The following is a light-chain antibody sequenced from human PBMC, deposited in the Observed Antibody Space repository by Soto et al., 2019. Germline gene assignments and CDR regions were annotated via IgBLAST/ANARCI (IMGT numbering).Light chain of an antibody. CDR1: SSDVGIYNY. Sequence: QSVLTQPASVSGSPGQSITISCTGTSSDVGIYNYVSWYQQEPGKAPKLLIYGVTSRPSGVSDRFSGSKSGNTASLTISGLQAEDESDYYCFSYTTSSTYVFGTGTNVTVL. CDR3: FSYTTSSTYV. V-gene: IGLV2-14*01. J-gene: IGLJ1*01. CDR2: GVT.